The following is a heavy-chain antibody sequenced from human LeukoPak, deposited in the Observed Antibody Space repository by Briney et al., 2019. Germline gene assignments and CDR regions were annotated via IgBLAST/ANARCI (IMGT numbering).Heavy chain of an antibody. J-gene: IGHJ4*02. CDR1: GGTFSSYA. Sequence: SVKVSCTASGGTFSSYAISWVRQAPGQGLEWMGRIIPILGIANYAQKFQGRVTITADKSTSTAYMELSSLRSEDTAVYYCARETVATYVAGTSDYWGQGTLVTVSS. D-gene: IGHD6-19*01. V-gene: IGHV1-69*04. CDR2: IIPILGIA. CDR3: ARETVATYVAGTSDY.